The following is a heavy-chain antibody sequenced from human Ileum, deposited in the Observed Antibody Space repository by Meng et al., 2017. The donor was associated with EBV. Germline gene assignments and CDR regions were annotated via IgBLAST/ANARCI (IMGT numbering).Heavy chain of an antibody. J-gene: IGHJ4*02. CDR2: SNYAGST. CDR3: ARVMRRVNYNSGWYAKF. D-gene: IGHD6-19*01. CDR1: GGSFSGYY. Sequence: QVQLQQWGAGLVESSETLSLTCAVYGGSFSGYYWTWIRQAPGRGLEWIGESNYAGSTNYNPSLKSRVTISVDTSKKQFSLNLTSVTAADTAVYYCARVMRRVNYNSGWYAKFWGQGHLVTVSS. V-gene: IGHV4-34*01.